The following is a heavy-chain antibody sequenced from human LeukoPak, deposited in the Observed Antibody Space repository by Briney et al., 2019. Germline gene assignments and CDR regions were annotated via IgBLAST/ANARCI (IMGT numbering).Heavy chain of an antibody. CDR3: ARVTGGWLQYHFDY. J-gene: IGHJ4*02. CDR1: GGSISRGGYS. V-gene: IGHV4-30-2*01. D-gene: IGHD5-24*01. CDR2: IYHSGST. Sequence: SQTLSLTCAVSGGSISRGGYSWSWIRQPPGKGLEWIGYIYHSGSTYYDPSLKSRVTISVDRSKHQFSLKLSSVTAADTAVYYCARVTGGWLQYHFDYWGQGTLVTVSS.